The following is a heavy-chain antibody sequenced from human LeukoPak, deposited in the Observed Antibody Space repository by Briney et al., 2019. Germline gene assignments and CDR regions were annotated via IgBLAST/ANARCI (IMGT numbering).Heavy chain of an antibody. Sequence: GGSLRLSCAASRFTFSDYYMSWIRQAPGKGLEWVSYISSSGTTIYYADSVKGRFTISRDNAKNSLYLQMNSLRAEDTAVYYCARETTLTTSLFDLWGQGILVTVSS. D-gene: IGHD4-11*01. CDR2: ISSSGTTI. V-gene: IGHV3-11*01. CDR3: ARETTLTTSLFDL. J-gene: IGHJ4*02. CDR1: RFTFSDYY.